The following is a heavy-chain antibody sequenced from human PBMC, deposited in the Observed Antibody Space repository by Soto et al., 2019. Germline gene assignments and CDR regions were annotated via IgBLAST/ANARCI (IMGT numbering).Heavy chain of an antibody. CDR3: TRGSIAAAWGY. CDR1: GFTFSSSA. Sequence: EVQLLETGGGLVQPGGSLRLSCVATGFTFSSSAMNWVRQAPGKGPEWVSTISGSGGSTHYADSVKGRFTISRDNSKKTLFLQMSSLRAEDTAVYYCTRGSIAAAWGYWGQGTLVTVSS. CDR2: ISGSGGST. V-gene: IGHV3-23*01. D-gene: IGHD6-13*01. J-gene: IGHJ4*02.